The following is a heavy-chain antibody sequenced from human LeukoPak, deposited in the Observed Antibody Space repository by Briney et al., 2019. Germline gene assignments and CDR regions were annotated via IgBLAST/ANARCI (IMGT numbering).Heavy chain of an antibody. V-gene: IGHV4-34*01. J-gene: IGHJ6*02. CDR2: INHSGST. CDR1: GGSFSGYY. Sequence: SETLSLTCAVYGGSFSGYYWSWIRQPPGKGLEWIGEINHSGSTNYNPSLKSRVTISVDTSKNQFSLKLSSVTAADTAVYYCARVTNYYYYYGMDVWGQGTTVTVSS. CDR3: ARVTNYYYYYGMDV.